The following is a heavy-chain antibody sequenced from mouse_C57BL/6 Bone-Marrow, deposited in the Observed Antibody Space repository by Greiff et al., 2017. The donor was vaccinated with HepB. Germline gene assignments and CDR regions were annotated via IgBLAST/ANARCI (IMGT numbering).Heavy chain of an antibody. D-gene: IGHD2-1*01. CDR2: INPSNGGT. CDR3: ARRGVSWSCFAH. CDR1: GYTFNSYW. Sequence: QVQLQQPGTELVKPGASVKLSCKASGYTFNSYWMYWVKQRPVQGLEWIGNINPSNGGTNYNEKFKSKATLTVDKSSSTAYMQLSSLTSEDSAVYYCARRGVSWSCFAHWGQVTPVTVSA. J-gene: IGHJ3*01. V-gene: IGHV1-53*01.